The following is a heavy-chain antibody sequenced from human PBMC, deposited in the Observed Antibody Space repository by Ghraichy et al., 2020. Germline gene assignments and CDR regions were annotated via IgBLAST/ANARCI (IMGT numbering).Heavy chain of an antibody. V-gene: IGHV1-18*01. CDR3: ARDEGGYTSGWYNLDF. D-gene: IGHD6-19*01. J-gene: IGHJ4*02. Sequence: VKVSCRASGYTFNSFGISWVRQAPGHGLEWMGWISAYRGDTNYAQNLQGRITMTTDTSTSTAYMELRSLRSEDTAVYFCARDEGGYTSGWYNLDFWGQGTLVTVSS. CDR2: ISAYRGDT. CDR1: GYTFNSFG.